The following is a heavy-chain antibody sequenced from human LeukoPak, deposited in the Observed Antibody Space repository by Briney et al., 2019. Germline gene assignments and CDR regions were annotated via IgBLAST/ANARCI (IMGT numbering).Heavy chain of an antibody. CDR3: TTVPSWYGGADY. CDR1: GFTVSSNY. D-gene: IGHD6-13*01. V-gene: IGHV3-15*01. J-gene: IGHJ4*02. Sequence: SGGSLRLSCAASGFTVSSNYMSWVRQAPGKGLEWVGRIKSKTDGGTTDYAAPVKGRFTISRDDSKNTLYLQMNSLKTEDTAVYYCTTVPSWYGGADYWGQGTLVTVSS. CDR2: IKSKTDGGTT.